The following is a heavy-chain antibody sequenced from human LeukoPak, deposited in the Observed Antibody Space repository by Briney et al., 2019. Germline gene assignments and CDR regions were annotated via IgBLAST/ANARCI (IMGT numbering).Heavy chain of an antibody. CDR2: INPNNGGT. Sequence: GASVKVSCKASGYTFTDSFIHWVRQAPGQGLEWMGWINPNNGGTNYGQKFQGRVTMTRDTSISTAYMELSRLRSDDTAVYYCARDRLRLGYERTNLFDPWGQGTLVTVSS. D-gene: IGHD2-15*01. CDR3: ARDRLRLGYERTNLFDP. J-gene: IGHJ5*02. CDR1: GYTFTDSF. V-gene: IGHV1-2*02.